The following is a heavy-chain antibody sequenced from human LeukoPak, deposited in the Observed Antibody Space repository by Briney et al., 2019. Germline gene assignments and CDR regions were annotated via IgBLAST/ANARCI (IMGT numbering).Heavy chain of an antibody. V-gene: IGHV1-24*01. Sequence: ASVKVYCKVSGYTLTDLSMHWVRQAPGKGLEWMGGFDPEDGETIYAQKFQGRVTMTEDTSTDTAYMELSSLRSEDTAVYYCATRHYDFWSGYYQLFDYWGQGTLVTVSS. CDR2: FDPEDGET. J-gene: IGHJ4*02. D-gene: IGHD3-3*01. CDR1: GYTLTDLS. CDR3: ATRHYDFWSGYYQLFDY.